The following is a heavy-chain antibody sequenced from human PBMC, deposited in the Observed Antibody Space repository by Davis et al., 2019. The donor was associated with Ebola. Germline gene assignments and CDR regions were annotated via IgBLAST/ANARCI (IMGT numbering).Heavy chain of an antibody. Sequence: PGGSLRLSCAASGFSFSNYAMSWVRQAPGKGLEWVAHIGSGVSRLYGDSVKGRFTISRDNSKNMLFQQMINMRVEDTAMYYCAKARGHPRENYFFDSWGQGVLATVAS. CDR3: AKARGHPRENYFFDS. CDR2: IGSGVSR. J-gene: IGHJ4*02. D-gene: IGHD3-10*01. CDR1: GFSFSNYA. V-gene: IGHV3-23*03.